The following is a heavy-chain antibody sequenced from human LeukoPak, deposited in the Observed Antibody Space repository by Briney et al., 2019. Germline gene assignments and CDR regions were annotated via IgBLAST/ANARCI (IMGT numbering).Heavy chain of an antibody. CDR3: ARDNWELAAAGTGPPYYYYGMDV. CDR2: IYSGGST. J-gene: IGHJ6*02. CDR1: GFTVSSNY. V-gene: IGHV3-66*01. D-gene: IGHD6-13*01. Sequence: PGGSLRLSCAASGFTVSSNYMSWVRQAPGKGLEWVSVIYSGGSTYYADSVKGRFTISRDNSKNTLYLQMNSLRAEDTAVYYCARDNWELAAAGTGPPYYYYGMDVWGQGTTVTVSS.